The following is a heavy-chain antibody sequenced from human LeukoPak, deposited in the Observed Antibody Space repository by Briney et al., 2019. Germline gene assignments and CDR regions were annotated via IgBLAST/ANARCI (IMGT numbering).Heavy chain of an antibody. CDR1: GGSISSYY. Sequence: SETLSLTCTVSGGSISSYYWSWIRQPPGKGLEWIGYIYYSGSTNYNPSLKSRVTISVDTSKNQFSLKLSSVIAADTAVYYCASHVEMATNYYYYGMDVWGQGTTVTVSS. CDR3: ASHVEMATNYYYYGMDV. D-gene: IGHD5-24*01. CDR2: IYYSGST. V-gene: IGHV4-59*08. J-gene: IGHJ6*02.